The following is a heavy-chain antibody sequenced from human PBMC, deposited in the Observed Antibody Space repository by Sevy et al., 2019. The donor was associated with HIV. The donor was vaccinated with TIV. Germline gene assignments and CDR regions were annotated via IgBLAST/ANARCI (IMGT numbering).Heavy chain of an antibody. CDR2: ISSSSSYI. V-gene: IGHV3-21*01. Sequence: GGSLRLSCAASGFTFSSYSMNWVRQAPGKGLEWVSSISSSSSYIYYADSVKGRFTIPRDNAKNSLYLQMNSLRAEDTAVYYCARVWRYCSGGSCTMIDYWGQGTLVTVSS. J-gene: IGHJ4*02. CDR1: GFTFSSYS. CDR3: ARVWRYCSGGSCTMIDY. D-gene: IGHD2-15*01.